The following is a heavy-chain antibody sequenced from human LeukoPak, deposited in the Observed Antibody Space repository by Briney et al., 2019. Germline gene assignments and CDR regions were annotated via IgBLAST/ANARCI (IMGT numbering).Heavy chain of an antibody. CDR3: TKMFTKDNWYGGPDY. CDR1: GFSVTNNY. D-gene: IGHD2-8*01. V-gene: IGHV3-53*01. CDR2: LYTGGIR. Sequence: GGSLRLSCEASGFSVTNNYMSWFRLAPGKGLEWVSVLYTGGIRYYAGFARGRFTISRDDSKNTLYLQMNNLRAEDTAIYYCTKMFTKDNWYGGPDYWGQGTLVTVSS. J-gene: IGHJ4*02.